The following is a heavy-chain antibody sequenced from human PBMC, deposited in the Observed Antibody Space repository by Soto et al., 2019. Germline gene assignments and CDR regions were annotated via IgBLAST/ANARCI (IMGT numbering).Heavy chain of an antibody. J-gene: IGHJ4*02. CDR3: AKDCSGACCGFDI. CDR2: ISVYHGNT. D-gene: IGHD2-15*01. Sequence: QVQLVQAGTEVKKPGASVKVSCKASVYTFGKYGISWVRQDLRPGLEWAGWISVYHGNTVHAQKYRCTVNMTTDTSTSTSYMELGSLKSDDTAIYYCAKDCSGACCGFDIWGQGTLVTVSS. CDR1: VYTFGKYG. V-gene: IGHV1-18*01.